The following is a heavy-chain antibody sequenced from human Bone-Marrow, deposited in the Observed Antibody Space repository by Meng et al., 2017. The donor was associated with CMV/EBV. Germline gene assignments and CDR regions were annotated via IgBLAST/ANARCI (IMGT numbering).Heavy chain of an antibody. Sequence: EVQLVESGGGLVQPGGSLRLSCAVSGFTLTRYWMHWVREVPGKGLEWVSRIDIDGRDITYADSVRGRFSISRDDAKNTLYLQMNSLRVEDTAIYYCARGVGEFLGWEMGYWGQGTLVTVSS. CDR1: GFTLTRYW. J-gene: IGHJ4*02. V-gene: IGHV3-74*03. D-gene: IGHD1-26*01. CDR2: IDIDGRDI. CDR3: ARGVGEFLGWEMGY.